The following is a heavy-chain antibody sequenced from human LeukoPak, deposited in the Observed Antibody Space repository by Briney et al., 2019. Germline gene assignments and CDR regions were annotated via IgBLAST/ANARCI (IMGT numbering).Heavy chain of an antibody. Sequence: GGSLRLSCAASGFTVSSNYMSWVRQAPGKGLEWVSVIYSGGSTYYADSVKGRFTISRDNSKNTLYLQMNSLRAEDTAVYYCAKAHTRYYDILTGYYNYWGQGTLVTVSS. CDR3: AKAHTRYYDILTGYYNY. CDR2: IYSGGST. D-gene: IGHD3-9*01. CDR1: GFTVSSNY. V-gene: IGHV3-66*01. J-gene: IGHJ4*02.